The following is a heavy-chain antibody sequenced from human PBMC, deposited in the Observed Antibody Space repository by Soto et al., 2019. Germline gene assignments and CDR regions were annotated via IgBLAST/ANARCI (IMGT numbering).Heavy chain of an antibody. Sequence: SETLSLTCTVSGSSISSYHWNWIRQPPGKGLEWIGHIYYSGITNYNPSLKSRVTISVDTSKNQFSLQLSSVTAADTAVYYCARGHTQYYYGSGSYYGGNWFDPWGQGTLVTVSS. D-gene: IGHD3-10*01. V-gene: IGHV4-59*13. CDR3: ARGHTQYYYGSGSYYGGNWFDP. CDR1: GSSISSYH. J-gene: IGHJ5*02. CDR2: IYYSGIT.